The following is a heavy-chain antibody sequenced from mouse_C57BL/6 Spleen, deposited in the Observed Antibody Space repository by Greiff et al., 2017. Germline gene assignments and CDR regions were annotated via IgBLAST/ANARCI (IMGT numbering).Heavy chain of an antibody. Sequence: DVKLVESGGGLVKPGGSLKLSCAASGFTFSDYGMHWVRQAPEKGLEWVAYISSGSSTIYYADTVKGRFTISRDNAKNTLFLQMTSLRSEDTAMYYCARRWELRVYAMDYWGQGTSVTVSS. V-gene: IGHV5-17*01. D-gene: IGHD2-12*01. CDR1: GFTFSDYG. CDR3: ARRWELRVYAMDY. CDR2: ISSGSSTI. J-gene: IGHJ4*01.